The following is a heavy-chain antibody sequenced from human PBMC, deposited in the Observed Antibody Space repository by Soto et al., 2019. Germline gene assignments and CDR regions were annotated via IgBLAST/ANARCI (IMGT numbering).Heavy chain of an antibody. Sequence: PGGSMRLSCAASGFTFSSYAMSWVRQAPGKGLEWVSAISGSGGSTYYADSVKGRFTISRDNSKNTLYLQMNSLRAEYTAVYDCARDLSGHFDYWGQGTLVTVSS. CDR3: ARDLSGHFDY. J-gene: IGHJ4*02. D-gene: IGHD1-26*01. CDR2: ISGSGGST. CDR1: GFTFSSYA. V-gene: IGHV3-23*01.